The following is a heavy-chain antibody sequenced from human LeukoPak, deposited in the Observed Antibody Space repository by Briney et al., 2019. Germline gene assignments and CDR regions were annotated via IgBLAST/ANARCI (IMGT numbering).Heavy chain of an antibody. CDR3: ARGTWGLDY. Sequence: PGGSLRLSCAASGFTFSSYDMNWVRQAPGEGLEWVSSISSSSSYIYYADSVKGRFTISRDNAKNSLYLQMNSLRAEDTAVYYCARGTWGLDYWGQGTLVTVSS. CDR1: GFTFSSYD. V-gene: IGHV3-21*01. J-gene: IGHJ4*02. D-gene: IGHD7-27*01. CDR2: ISSSSSYI.